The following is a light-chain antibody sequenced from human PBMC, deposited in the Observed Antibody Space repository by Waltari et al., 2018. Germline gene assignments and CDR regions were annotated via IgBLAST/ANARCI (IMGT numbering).Light chain of an antibody. CDR2: GTS. CDR1: GSTLGAGYD. CDR3: QSYDTSLSVV. V-gene: IGLV1-40*01. Sequence: QSVLTQPPSVSGAPGQRVSISCTGSGSTLGAGYDVHWYQQHPGKAPKLLIYGTSTRPPGVPDRFFCSQSGTSASLAITALQAEDEAEYYCQSYDTSLSVVFGGGTKLTVL. J-gene: IGLJ2*01.